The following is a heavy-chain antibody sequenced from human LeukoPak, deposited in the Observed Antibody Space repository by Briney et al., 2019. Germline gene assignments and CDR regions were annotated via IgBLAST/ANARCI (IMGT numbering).Heavy chain of an antibody. V-gene: IGHV4-30-4*01. Sequence: SETLSLTCTVSGGSISSGDYYWSWIRQPPGKGLEWIGYIYYSGSTYYNPSLKSRVTKSVDTSKNQFSLKLSSVTAADTAVYYCARQKGVGATNWFDPWGQGTLVTVSS. CDR2: IYYSGST. CDR3: ARQKGVGATNWFDP. D-gene: IGHD1-26*01. CDR1: GGSISSGDYY. J-gene: IGHJ5*02.